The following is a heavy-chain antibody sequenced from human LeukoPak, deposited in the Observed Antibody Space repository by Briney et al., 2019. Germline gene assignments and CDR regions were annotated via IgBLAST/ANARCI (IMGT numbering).Heavy chain of an antibody. CDR3: AKAGQHYYGSGSYFDY. V-gene: IGHV3-9*01. CDR1: GFTFDDYA. CDR2: ISWNSGSI. J-gene: IGHJ4*02. D-gene: IGHD3-10*01. Sequence: GRSLRLSCAASGFTFDDYAMHWVRQAPGKGLEWVSGISWNSGSIGYADSVKGRFTISRDNAKNSLYLQMNSLRAEDTALYYCAKAGQHYYGSGSYFDYWGQGTLVTVSS.